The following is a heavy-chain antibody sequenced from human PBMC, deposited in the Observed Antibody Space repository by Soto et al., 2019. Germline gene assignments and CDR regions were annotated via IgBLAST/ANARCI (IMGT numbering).Heavy chain of an antibody. Sequence: GGSLRLSCAVSGFSLNNYWMHWVRQRPGKGLVWVARIYRDGTTSYADSVKGRFTISRDSSSSMLYLQMNNLKPEDSAIYYCARVGCSSIWCVTQFDNWGQGTLVTVSS. CDR1: GFSLNNYW. CDR2: IYRDGTT. CDR3: ARVGCSSIWCVTQFDN. D-gene: IGHD2-2*01. J-gene: IGHJ4*02. V-gene: IGHV3-74*01.